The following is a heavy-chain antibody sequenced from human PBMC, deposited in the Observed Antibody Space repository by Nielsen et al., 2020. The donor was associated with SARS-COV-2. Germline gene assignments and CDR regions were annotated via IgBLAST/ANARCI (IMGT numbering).Heavy chain of an antibody. D-gene: IGHD3-9*01. J-gene: IGHJ6*02. CDR2: ISGSGGST. CDR3: AKDTAYYDILTGYHYGMDV. Sequence: GGSLRLSCAASGFTFSSYAMSWVRQAPGKGLEWVSAISGSGGSTYYADSVKGRFTISRDNSKNTLYLQMNSLRAEDTAVYYCAKDTAYYDILTGYHYGMDVWGQGTTVTVSS. V-gene: IGHV3-23*01. CDR1: GFTFSSYA.